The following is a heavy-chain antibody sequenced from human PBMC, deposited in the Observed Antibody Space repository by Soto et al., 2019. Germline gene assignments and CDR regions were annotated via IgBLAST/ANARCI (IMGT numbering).Heavy chain of an antibody. J-gene: IGHJ4*02. Sequence: SETLSLTCAVYGGSFSGYYWSWIRQPPGKGLEWIGEINHSGSTNYNPSLKSRVTISVDTSKNQFSLKLSSVTAADTAVYYCARDPISGWYGEFVYWGQGTLVTVPS. CDR1: GGSFSGYY. V-gene: IGHV4-34*01. CDR2: INHSGST. CDR3: ARDPISGWYGEFVY. D-gene: IGHD6-19*01.